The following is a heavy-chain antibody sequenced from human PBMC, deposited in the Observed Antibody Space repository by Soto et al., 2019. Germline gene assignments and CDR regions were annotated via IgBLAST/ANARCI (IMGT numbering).Heavy chain of an antibody. D-gene: IGHD2-2*03. J-gene: IGHJ5*02. CDR2: IYYSGST. V-gene: IGHV4-39*01. CDR1: GGSISSSSYY. Sequence: QLQLQESGPGLVKPSETLSLTCTVSGGSISSSSYYWGWIRQPPGKGLEWIGSIYYSGSTYYNPSRKSRVTISVDTSKNQFSLKLSSVTAADTAVYYCAAGNGYCSSTSCYAFWFDPWGQGTLVTVSS. CDR3: AAGNGYCSSTSCYAFWFDP.